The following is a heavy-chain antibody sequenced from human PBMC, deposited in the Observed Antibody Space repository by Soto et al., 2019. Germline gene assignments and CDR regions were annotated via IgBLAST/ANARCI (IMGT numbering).Heavy chain of an antibody. CDR1: GGSITSYY. Sequence: QVQLQESGPGLVKPLETLSLTCTVPGGSITSYYWSWVRQPPGKGLEWIGYIYYNGNINYNPSLNSRLTISLDTSKNQFSLRLSSVTAADTAVYYCATGRVYFGSEYWGQGTLVTVSS. J-gene: IGHJ4*02. CDR3: ATGRVYFGSEY. D-gene: IGHD3-10*01. CDR2: IYYNGNI. V-gene: IGHV4-59*01.